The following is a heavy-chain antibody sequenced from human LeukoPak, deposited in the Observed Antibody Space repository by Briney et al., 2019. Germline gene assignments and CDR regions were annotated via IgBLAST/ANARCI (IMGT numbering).Heavy chain of an antibody. Sequence: ASVKVSSKASGYTFTSYAMHWVRQAPGQRLEWMGWINAGNGNTKYSQEFQGRVTITRDTSASTAYMELSSLRSDDTAVYYCARNVDSWHDSFDIWGQGTMVTVSS. J-gene: IGHJ3*02. CDR2: INAGNGNT. D-gene: IGHD6-13*01. CDR3: ARNVDSWHDSFDI. V-gene: IGHV1-3*01. CDR1: GYTFTSYA.